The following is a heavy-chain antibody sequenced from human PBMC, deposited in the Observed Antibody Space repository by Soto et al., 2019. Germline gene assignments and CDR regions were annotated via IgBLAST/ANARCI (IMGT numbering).Heavy chain of an antibody. Sequence: GASVNVSCKAAGGTFSSYAISWVRQAPGQGLEWMGGIIPIFGTANYAQKFQGRVTITADESTSTAYMELSSLRSEDTAVYYCARDYSVAVTTFVDYWGQGTLVTVSS. V-gene: IGHV1-69*13. CDR1: GGTFSSYA. CDR2: IIPIFGTA. D-gene: IGHD4-17*01. J-gene: IGHJ4*02. CDR3: ARDYSVAVTTFVDY.